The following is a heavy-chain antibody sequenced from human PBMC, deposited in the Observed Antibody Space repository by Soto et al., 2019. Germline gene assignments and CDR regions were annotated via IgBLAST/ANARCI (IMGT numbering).Heavy chain of an antibody. J-gene: IGHJ6*03. CDR2: INHSGST. V-gene: IGHV4-34*01. CDR1: GGSFSGYY. CDR3: ARAAALIYYYYYMDV. Sequence: SETLSLTCAVYGGSFSGYYWSWIRQPPGKGLEWIGEINHSGSTNYNPSLTSRVTISVDTSKNQFSLKLSSVTAADTAVYYCARAAALIYYYYYMDVWGKGTTVTVSS. D-gene: IGHD6-13*01.